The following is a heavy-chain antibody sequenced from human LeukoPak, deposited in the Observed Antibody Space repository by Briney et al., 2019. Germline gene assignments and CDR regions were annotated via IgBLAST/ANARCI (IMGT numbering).Heavy chain of an antibody. CDR3: AREGELSPD. V-gene: IGHV4-38-2*02. J-gene: IGHJ4*02. CDR1: GYSISSGYY. CDR2: IYHSGST. Sequence: SETLSLTCTVSGYSISSGYYWGWIRQPPGKGLEWIGSIYHSGSTYYNPSLKSRVTISVDTSKNQFSLKLSSVTAADTAVYYCAREGELSPDWGQGTLVTVSS. D-gene: IGHD3-16*02.